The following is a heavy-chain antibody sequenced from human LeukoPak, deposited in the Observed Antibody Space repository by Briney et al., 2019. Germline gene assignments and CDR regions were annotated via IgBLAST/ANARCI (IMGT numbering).Heavy chain of an antibody. CDR2: ISTSGST. J-gene: IGHJ3*02. D-gene: IGHD3-22*01. CDR1: GGSISSYY. CDR3: ARVSRYYDSSGYYYVRAFDI. V-gene: IGHV4-4*07. Sequence: PSETLSLTCTVSGGSISSYYWSWIRQPAGKGLEWIGRISTSGSTNYNPSLKSRVTMSVDTSNNQFSLKLSSVTAADTAVYYCARVSRYYDSSGYYYVRAFDIWGQGTMVTVSS.